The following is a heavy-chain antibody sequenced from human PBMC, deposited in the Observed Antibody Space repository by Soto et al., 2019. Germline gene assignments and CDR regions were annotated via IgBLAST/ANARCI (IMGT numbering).Heavy chain of an antibody. CDR1: GFTLSKYS. CDR3: ARGGVASIFGDS. CDR2: IDSSSDTI. Sequence: ESGGGLVQPGGSLRVSCVASGFTLSKYSMNWVRQAPGKGLEWLSYIDSSSDTIYYADSVKGRFIISRDNAKNSLYLQMNSLRDEDTAVYFCARGGVASIFGDSWGQGTLVTVSS. D-gene: IGHD5-12*01. V-gene: IGHV3-48*02. J-gene: IGHJ4*02.